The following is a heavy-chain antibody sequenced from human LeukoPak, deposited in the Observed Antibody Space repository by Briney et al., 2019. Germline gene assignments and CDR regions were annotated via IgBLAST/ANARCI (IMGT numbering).Heavy chain of an antibody. CDR2: VGIDSGNT. CDR3: ARDYRFAFDN. CDR1: GFIFSDYS. Sequence: GGSLRLSCAASGFIFSDYSMNRVRQAPGKGLEWISYVGIDSGNTKYADSVKGRFTISGDNSNKSLYLQMNSLRVDDTAVYYCARDYRFAFDNWGQGSPASVSS. V-gene: IGHV3-21*05. J-gene: IGHJ4*02.